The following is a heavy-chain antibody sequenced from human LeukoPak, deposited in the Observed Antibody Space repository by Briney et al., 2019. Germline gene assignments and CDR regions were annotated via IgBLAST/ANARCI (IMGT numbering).Heavy chain of an antibody. CDR3: AREETRGSGMDV. J-gene: IGHJ6*02. D-gene: IGHD3-10*01. V-gene: IGHV3-30-3*01. Sequence: PGRSLRLSCTASGFTLSSHAMHWVRQAPGKGLEWVAVISYDESHKYYADSAKGRFTISRDNSKNTLYLQMSSLRSEDTAVYYCAREETRGSGMDVWGQGTTVTVSS. CDR1: GFTLSSHA. CDR2: ISYDESHK.